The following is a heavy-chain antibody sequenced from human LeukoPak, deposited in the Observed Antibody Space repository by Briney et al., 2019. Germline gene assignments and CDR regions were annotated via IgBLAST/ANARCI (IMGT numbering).Heavy chain of an antibody. J-gene: IGHJ6*03. CDR1: GFTFSSYD. Sequence: GGSLRLSCAASGFTFSSYDIHWVRQAPGKGLEWGSVIYSGGSTYYADSVKGRFTISRDNSKNTLYLQMNSLRAEDTAVYYCARDRVTTVSRYYMDVWGKGTTVTVSS. V-gene: IGHV3-66*01. CDR2: IYSGGST. CDR3: ARDRVTTVSRYYMDV. D-gene: IGHD4-17*01.